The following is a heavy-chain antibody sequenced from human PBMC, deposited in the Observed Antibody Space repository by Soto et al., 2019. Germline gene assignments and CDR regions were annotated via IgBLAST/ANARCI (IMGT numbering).Heavy chain of an antibody. CDR1: GFTFSGYW. D-gene: IGHD4-17*01. Sequence: EVQLVESGGGVVPPGGSLRLSCAASGFTFSGYWMHWVRQAPGKGLMWVSRINGDGRTTNYADSVKGRFTISRENAKNTLYLQMNSLRAEDTAVYYCARAAYGEYWFVPWGQGTLVTVSS. CDR2: INGDGRTT. V-gene: IGHV3-74*01. CDR3: ARAAYGEYWFVP. J-gene: IGHJ5*02.